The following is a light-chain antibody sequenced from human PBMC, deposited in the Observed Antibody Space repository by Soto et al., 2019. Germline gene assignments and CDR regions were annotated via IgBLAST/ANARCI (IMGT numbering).Light chain of an antibody. Sequence: QSVLSQPPSASGTPGQRVTISCSGGRSNHDTNSVSWYQLLPGTAPKLLIYRNDKRSSGVPDRFSGSKSGTSGSLAISGLQSEDEADYYCAAWDDSLNGVIFGGGTKLTVL. CDR1: RSNHDTNS. CDR3: AAWDDSLNGVI. V-gene: IGLV1-44*01. CDR2: RND. J-gene: IGLJ2*01.